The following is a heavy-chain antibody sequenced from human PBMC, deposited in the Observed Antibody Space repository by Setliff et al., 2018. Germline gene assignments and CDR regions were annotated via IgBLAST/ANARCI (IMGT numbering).Heavy chain of an antibody. CDR3: VRSSAPQVVLAADFDF. CDR2: IDAGDGET. J-gene: IGHJ4*02. Sequence: ASVKVSCKASGYTFTNYLIYWLRQAPGQRLEWVGWIDAGDGETKYSRNFQGRVTMTIDTSATTVYMELKSLRSDDTAVYYCVRSSAPQVVLAADFDFWGQGTPVTVSS. D-gene: IGHD6-19*01. V-gene: IGHV1-3*01. CDR1: GYTFTNYL.